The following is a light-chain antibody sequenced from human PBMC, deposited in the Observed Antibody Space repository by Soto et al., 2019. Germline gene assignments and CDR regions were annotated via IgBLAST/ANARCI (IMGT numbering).Light chain of an antibody. CDR3: LLDYSYFWA. J-gene: IGKJ1*01. Sequence: DIQMTQSASSLSASVGGRVTITCRASQSISSYLNWYQQKPGKVPKLLIYAASTLQSGVPSRFSGSGSGRDFTLTISSLQPEDFATYYCLLDYSYFWAFGQGTKVDIK. V-gene: IGKV1-39*01. CDR1: QSISSY. CDR2: AAS.